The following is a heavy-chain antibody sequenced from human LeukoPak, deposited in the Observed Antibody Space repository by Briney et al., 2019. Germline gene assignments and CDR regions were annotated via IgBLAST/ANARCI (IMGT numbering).Heavy chain of an antibody. CDR2: ISSNGGRT. V-gene: IGHV3-64*01. Sequence: GGSLRLSCAASGFTFSSYAMHWVRQAPGKGLEYVSAISSNGGRTYYANSVKGRFTISRDNAKNTLYLQMNSLRAEDTAVYYCVRSAFLTTEFYFDYWGHGTPVTVSS. CDR3: VRSAFLTTEFYFDY. D-gene: IGHD4-11*01. CDR1: GFTFSSYA. J-gene: IGHJ4*01.